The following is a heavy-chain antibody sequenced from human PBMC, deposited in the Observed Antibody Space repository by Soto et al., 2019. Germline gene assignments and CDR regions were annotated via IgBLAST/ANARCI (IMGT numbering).Heavy chain of an antibody. Sequence: ASVKVSCKASGYTFTSYGISWVRQAPGQGLEWMGWISAYNGNTNYAQKLQGRVTMTTDTSTSTAYMELRSLRSDDTAVYYCARKHERGSRDYYMDVWGKGTTVTVSS. CDR3: ARKHERGSRDYYMDV. CDR1: GYTFTSYG. V-gene: IGHV1-18*01. J-gene: IGHJ6*03. D-gene: IGHD3-16*01. CDR2: ISAYNGNT.